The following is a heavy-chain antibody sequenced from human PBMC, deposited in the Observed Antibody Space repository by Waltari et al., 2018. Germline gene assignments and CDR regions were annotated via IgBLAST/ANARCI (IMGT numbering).Heavy chain of an antibody. CDR2: TNAGKGNT. Sequence: QVQLVQSGAEVKKPGASVKVSCKASGYTFTSYAMHWVRQAPGQRLEWMGWTNAGKGNTKDSRGFQGRVTVTRDTSASTAYMELSSLRSEDMAVYYCARIGEGVSSDACDYLGQGTLVTVSA. CDR3: ARIGEGVSSDACDY. V-gene: IGHV1-3*03. CDR1: GYTFTSYA. D-gene: IGHD6-25*01. J-gene: IGHJ4*02.